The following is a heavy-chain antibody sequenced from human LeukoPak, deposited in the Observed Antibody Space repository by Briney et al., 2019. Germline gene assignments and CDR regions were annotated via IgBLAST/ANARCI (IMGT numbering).Heavy chain of an antibody. D-gene: IGHD6-19*01. V-gene: IGHV3-74*01. CDR2: INPEGAST. Sequence: PGGSLRLSCTASGFAFSTYWMFWVRQAPGKGLVWVSQINPEGASTTYGDPAKGRFTASRDNAKNALHLQMNSLRVDDTAVYYCARGTAITAGVDLSGQGTLVNLSS. CDR1: GFAFSTYW. J-gene: IGHJ4*02. CDR3: ARGTAITAGVDL.